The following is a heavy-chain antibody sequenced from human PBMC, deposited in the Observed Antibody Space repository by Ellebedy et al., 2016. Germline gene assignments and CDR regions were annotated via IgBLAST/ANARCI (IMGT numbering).Heavy chain of an antibody. Sequence: SETLSLXXTVSGGSISSYYWSWIRQPAGKGLEWIGRIYTSGSTNYNPSLKSRVTMSVDTSKNQFSLKLSSVTAADTAVYYCARDRGGRDGYNLFDYWGQGTLVTVSS. V-gene: IGHV4-4*07. CDR1: GGSISSYY. D-gene: IGHD5-24*01. J-gene: IGHJ4*02. CDR2: IYTSGST. CDR3: ARDRGGRDGYNLFDY.